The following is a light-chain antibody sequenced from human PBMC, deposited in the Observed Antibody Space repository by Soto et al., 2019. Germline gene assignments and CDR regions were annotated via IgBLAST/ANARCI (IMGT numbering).Light chain of an antibody. Sequence: EIVVTQSPATLSVPPGERAALSCRASQAVSNNLAWYHQNPGQAPRVVSYSASIRATGIPARFSGSGSGTEFTLTISSLKSEDFEVYYCQQYYNWPRTFGQGTKVDIK. V-gene: IGKV3-15*01. J-gene: IGKJ1*01. CDR3: QQYYNWPRT. CDR2: SAS. CDR1: QAVSNN.